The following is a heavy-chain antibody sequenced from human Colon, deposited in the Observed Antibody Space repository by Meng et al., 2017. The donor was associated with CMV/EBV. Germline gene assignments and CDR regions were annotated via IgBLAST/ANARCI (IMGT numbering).Heavy chain of an antibody. Sequence: QVPLEGSGPGLVKPSETLSLPCSVSGGSFTTNSYFWAWIRQPPGKGLEYIGSIYNSGSTYYNASLKSRVTMSVDTSKNQFSLKLSSVTAADTAKYYCARGVLNFFDYWGQGTLVTVSS. CDR2: IYNSGST. V-gene: IGHV4-39*07. CDR1: GGSFTTNSYF. J-gene: IGHJ4*02. D-gene: IGHD3-10*01. CDR3: ARGVLNFFDY.